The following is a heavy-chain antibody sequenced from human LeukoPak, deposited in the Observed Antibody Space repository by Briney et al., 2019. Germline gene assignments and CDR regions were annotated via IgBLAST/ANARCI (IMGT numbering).Heavy chain of an antibody. CDR1: GGSISSYY. J-gene: IGHJ5*02. CDR2: IYYSGST. D-gene: IGHD6-6*01. V-gene: IGHV4-59*01. Sequence: SETLSLTCTVSGGSISSYYWSWIRQPPGKGLEWIGYIYYSGSTNYNPSLKSRVTISVDTSKNQFSLKLSSVTAADTAVYYCARGPRQYSSSHNWFDPWGQGPLVTVSS. CDR3: ARGPRQYSSSHNWFDP.